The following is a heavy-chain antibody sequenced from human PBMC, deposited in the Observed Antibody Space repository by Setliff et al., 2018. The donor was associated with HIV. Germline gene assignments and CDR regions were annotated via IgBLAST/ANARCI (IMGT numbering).Heavy chain of an antibody. CDR3: ARGRLSWSPDF. V-gene: IGHV1-8*02. CDR1: GYTFTNYD. Sequence: GASVKVSCKASGYTFTNYDINWVRQSPGQGLEWLGWMNPNSGATIYAQRFQGRLTMTRDTSTSTAYMELSSLTSDDTAIYYCARGRLSWSPDFWGQGTLVTVSS. J-gene: IGHJ4*02. CDR2: MNPNSGAT.